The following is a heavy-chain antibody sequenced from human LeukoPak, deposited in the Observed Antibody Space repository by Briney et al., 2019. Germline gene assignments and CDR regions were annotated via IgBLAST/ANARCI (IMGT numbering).Heavy chain of an antibody. CDR1: GFVFSDEN. V-gene: IGHV3-48*02. Sequence: GGSLRLSCAASGFVFSDENMNWVRQAPGKGLEWISHINTRSSTIYYADSVKGRFTSSRDNAKNSLYLQMNNLRDEDTAVYFCAKGDITMIVWGQGTLVTVSS. CDR3: AKGDITMIV. J-gene: IGHJ4*02. CDR2: INTRSSTI. D-gene: IGHD3-22*01.